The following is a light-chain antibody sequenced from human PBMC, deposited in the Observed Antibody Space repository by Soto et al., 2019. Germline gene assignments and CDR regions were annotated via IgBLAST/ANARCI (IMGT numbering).Light chain of an antibody. Sequence: EIVLTQSPGSLSLSPGERATLSCRASQSVDSSFFAWYQKKPGQAPRLLIYGASKRATGIPDRFSGSGSGTDFTRTISRLELEDFAVYYCQQYVSSVTFGQGTKVEIK. J-gene: IGKJ1*01. CDR2: GAS. CDR3: QQYVSSVT. CDR1: QSVDSSF. V-gene: IGKV3-20*01.